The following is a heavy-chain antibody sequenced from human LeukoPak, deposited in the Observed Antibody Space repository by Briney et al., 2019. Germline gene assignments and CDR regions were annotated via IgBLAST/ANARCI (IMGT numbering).Heavy chain of an antibody. CDR1: GFTFSSYW. Sequence: PGGSLRLSCAASGFTFSSYWMTWVRQAPGKGLEWVGHIKRKTDGGTTEYAAPVKGRFTISRDDSKNTLYLQMNSLKTEDTAIYYCTSSLRVTMIRGVPNLDFWGQGTLVTVSS. CDR3: TSSLRVTMIRGVPNLDF. J-gene: IGHJ4*02. D-gene: IGHD3-10*01. V-gene: IGHV3-15*01. CDR2: IKRKTDGGTT.